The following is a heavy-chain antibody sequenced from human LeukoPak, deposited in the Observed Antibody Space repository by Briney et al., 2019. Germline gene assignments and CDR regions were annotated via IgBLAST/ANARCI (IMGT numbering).Heavy chain of an antibody. CDR2: INPNSGGT. CDR1: GYTITGYY. D-gene: IGHD6-6*01. CDR3: ARSTFSPYSSSSGQYNWFDP. V-gene: IGHV1-2*02. Sequence: ASVKVSCKASGYTITGYYMHWVRQAPGQGLEWMGWINPNSGGTNYAQKFQGRVTMTRDTSISTAYMELSRLRSNDTAVYYCARSTFSPYSSSSGQYNWFDPWGQGTLVTVSS. J-gene: IGHJ5*02.